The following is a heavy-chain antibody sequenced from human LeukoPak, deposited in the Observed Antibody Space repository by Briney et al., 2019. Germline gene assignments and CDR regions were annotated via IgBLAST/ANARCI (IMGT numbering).Heavy chain of an antibody. CDR2: ISYDGTDK. CDR3: AKDRFRLVRGDFHY. CDR1: GFPFNSYA. V-gene: IGHV3-30*04. J-gene: IGHJ4*01. D-gene: IGHD3-10*01. Sequence: LPGGSLRLSCTAAGFPFNSYAIHWLRQAQAKGLVWVAVISYDGTDKYYADSVKGRFTVSRDISEYTVYLQMDSLGLEDAAVYYCAKDRFRLVRGDFHYWGPGTLVTVSP.